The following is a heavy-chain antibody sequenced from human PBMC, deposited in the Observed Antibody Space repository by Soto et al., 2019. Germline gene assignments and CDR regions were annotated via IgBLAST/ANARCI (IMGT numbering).Heavy chain of an antibody. D-gene: IGHD2-21*02. CDR3: ARLNDYWFDP. CDR1: GGSISSYY. V-gene: IGHV4-59*01. J-gene: IGHJ5*02. CDR2: IYYSGST. Sequence: SETLSLTCTVSGGSISSYYWSWIRQPPGKGLEWIGYIYYSGSTNYNPSLKSRVTISVDTSKNQFSLKLSSVTAADTAVYYCARLNDYWFDPWGQGTLVTVSS.